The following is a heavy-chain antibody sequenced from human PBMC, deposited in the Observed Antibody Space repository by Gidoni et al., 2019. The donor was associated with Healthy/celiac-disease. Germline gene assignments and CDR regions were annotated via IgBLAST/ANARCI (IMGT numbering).Heavy chain of an antibody. CDR3: AKDYYFWSGYLIGY. J-gene: IGHJ4*02. Sequence: EVQLWESGGGLVQHGGYLRVSCAASGFTFSSYAMSWVRQAPGKGQEVVSSISGSCGSTSSADSVKGRFTISRDNSKNTLYLQMTSLIAEDTAVYYCAKDYYFWSGYLIGYWGQGTLVTVSS. D-gene: IGHD3-3*01. CDR2: ISGSCGST. CDR1: GFTFSSYA. V-gene: IGHV3-23*01.